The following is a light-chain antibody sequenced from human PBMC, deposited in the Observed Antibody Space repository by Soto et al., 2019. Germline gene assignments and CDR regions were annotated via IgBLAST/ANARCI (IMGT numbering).Light chain of an antibody. CDR2: GAS. CDR1: QSVSSSS. Sequence: EIVLTQFADTLSLSPGERATLSCRASQSVSSSSLAWYQQKRGQAPRLLIHGASSRATGIPDRFSGSGSGTDFTLTISRLEPEDFAVYYCQQYGSSPRTFGQGTKVDIK. J-gene: IGKJ1*01. CDR3: QQYGSSPRT. V-gene: IGKV3-20*01.